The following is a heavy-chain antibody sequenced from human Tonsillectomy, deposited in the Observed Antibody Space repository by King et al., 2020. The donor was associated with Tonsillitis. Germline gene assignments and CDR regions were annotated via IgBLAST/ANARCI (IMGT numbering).Heavy chain of an antibody. CDR3: AKDLYITGTAFDY. Sequence: VQLVESGGGLVQPGGSLRLSCAASGFTFSSYGMSWVRQAPGKGLEWVSGISGSGGNTYYADSVKGRFSISRDNSRDTLYLQMNSLRAEDTAVYYCAKDLYITGTAFDYWGQGTPVTVSS. J-gene: IGHJ4*02. CDR2: ISGSGGNT. CDR1: GFTFSSYG. V-gene: IGHV3-23*04. D-gene: IGHD1-20*01.